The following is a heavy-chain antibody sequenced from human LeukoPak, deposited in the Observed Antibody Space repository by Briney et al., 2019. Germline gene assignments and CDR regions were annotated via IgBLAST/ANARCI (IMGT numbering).Heavy chain of an antibody. V-gene: IGHV6-1*01. CDR1: GDSVSSNSAA. D-gene: IGHD3-10*01. J-gene: IGHJ4*02. CDR3: ARGGYYGSGSFYSTQTSVFDH. CDR2: THYRSEWYN. Sequence: SQTLSLTCDISGDSVSSNSAAWNWIRQSPSRGLEWLGRTHYRSEWYNDYSVSVKSRITINPDTSKNQFSLQLNSVTPEDTAVYYCARGGYYGSGSFYSTQTSVFDHWGQGTLVTVSS.